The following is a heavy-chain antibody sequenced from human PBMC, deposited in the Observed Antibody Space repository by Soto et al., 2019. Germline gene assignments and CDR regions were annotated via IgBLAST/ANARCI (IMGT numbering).Heavy chain of an antibody. V-gene: IGHV3-48*01. Sequence: PGGSLRLSCAASGFTFSSYSMNWVRQAPGKGLEWVSYISSSSSTIYYADSVKGRFTISRDNAKNSLYLQMNSLRAEDTAVYYCARDFWGFGELFYYYYYMDVWGKGTTVTVSS. J-gene: IGHJ6*03. CDR1: GFTFSSYS. CDR2: ISSSSSTI. D-gene: IGHD3-10*01. CDR3: ARDFWGFGELFYYYYYMDV.